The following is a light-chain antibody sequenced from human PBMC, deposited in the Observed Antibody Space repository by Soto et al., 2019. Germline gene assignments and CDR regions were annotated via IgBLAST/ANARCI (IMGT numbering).Light chain of an antibody. CDR1: QSISSSY. CDR2: AAS. V-gene: IGKV3-20*01. J-gene: IGKJ2*01. CDR3: QLYGSSHMFS. Sequence: EIVLTQSPGTLPLSPGEGATLSCRASQSISSSYLAWYQQKPGQAPRLLIYAASSRATGIPDRFSGSGSGTDFTLTSSRLEPEDFAVYYCQLYGSSHMFSFGQGTKLEIK.